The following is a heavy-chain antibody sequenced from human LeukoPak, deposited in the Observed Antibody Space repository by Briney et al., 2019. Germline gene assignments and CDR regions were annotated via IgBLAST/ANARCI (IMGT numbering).Heavy chain of an antibody. CDR1: GYTFTSYD. D-gene: IGHD3-3*01. J-gene: IGHJ5*02. V-gene: IGHV1-8*01. CDR3: ARGLRFLEWLLSWFDP. CDR2: MNPNSGNT. Sequence: ASVKVSCKASGYTFTSYDINWVRQATGQGLGWMGWMNPNSGNTGYAQKFQGRVTMTRNTSISTAYMELSSLRSEDTAVYYCARGLRFLEWLLSWFDPWGQGTLVTVSS.